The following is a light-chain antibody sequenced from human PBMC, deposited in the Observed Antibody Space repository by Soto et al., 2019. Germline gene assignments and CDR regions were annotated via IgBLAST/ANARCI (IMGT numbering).Light chain of an antibody. CDR1: QSVSSK. CDR2: GAS. V-gene: IGKV3-20*01. Sequence: EILLPQSPATLSVSPGERVTLSCRASQSVSSKLAWYQQRPGQAPRLLIYGASTRATGIPERFSGSGSGTDFTLTISRLEPEDFAVYYCQQYGRSPFTFGPGTKVDIK. CDR3: QQYGRSPFT. J-gene: IGKJ3*01.